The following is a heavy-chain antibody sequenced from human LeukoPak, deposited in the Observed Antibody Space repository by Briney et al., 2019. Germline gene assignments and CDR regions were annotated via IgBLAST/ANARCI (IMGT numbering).Heavy chain of an antibody. Sequence: GASVKVSCKTSGYTFTNYHIHWVRQAPGQEPEWMGIIHPDGGGTTYAQKFQGRVTMTSDLSTSTVYMQLNSLRSEDTAVYYCARLSSLANIAARGRTWLDPWGQGSLVTVSS. V-gene: IGHV1-46*01. J-gene: IGHJ5*02. CDR3: ARLSSLANIAARGRTWLDP. CDR1: GYTFTNYH. CDR2: IHPDGGGT. D-gene: IGHD6-6*01.